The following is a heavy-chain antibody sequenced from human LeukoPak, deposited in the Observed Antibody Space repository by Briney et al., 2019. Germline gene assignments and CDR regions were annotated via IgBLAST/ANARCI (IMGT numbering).Heavy chain of an antibody. CDR3: AKIEKVAYDFWSGYYTRHYYYYMDV. V-gene: IGHV3-23*01. D-gene: IGHD3-3*01. CDR1: GFTITTYA. CDR2: ISGSGGST. Sequence: GGSLRLSCAASGFTITTYAMGWVRQAPGKGLEWVSAISGSGGSTYYADSVKGRFTISRDNSKNTLYLQMNSLRAEDTAVYYCAKIEKVAYDFWSGYYTRHYYYYMDVWGKGTTVTVSS. J-gene: IGHJ6*03.